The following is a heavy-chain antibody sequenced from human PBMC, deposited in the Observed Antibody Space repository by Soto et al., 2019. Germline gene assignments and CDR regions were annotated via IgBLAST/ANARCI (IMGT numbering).Heavy chain of an antibody. J-gene: IGHJ4*02. D-gene: IGHD2-15*01. Sequence: ASVKVSCKASGYTFTSYAMHWVRQAPGQRLEWMGWINAGIGDTEYSQKFQGRVTITRDTSASTAYMELSSLRSEDTAVYYCARDFSRVVVAPGYWGQGPLVTVSS. CDR2: INAGIGDT. CDR3: ARDFSRVVVAPGY. CDR1: GYTFTSYA. V-gene: IGHV1-3*01.